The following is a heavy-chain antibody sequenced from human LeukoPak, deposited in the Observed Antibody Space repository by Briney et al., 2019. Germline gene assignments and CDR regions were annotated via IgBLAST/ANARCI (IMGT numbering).Heavy chain of an antibody. CDR2: ISGSGGST. Sequence: SGGSLRLSCAASGFTFSSYAMSWVRQAPGKGLEWVSAISGSGGSTYYADSEKRRFTISRDITKNTLYQQRNSQSAETPAVYYCACPRILPRVGESNLDYWGQGTLVTVSS. J-gene: IGHJ4*02. CDR1: GFTFSSYA. D-gene: IGHD3-10*01. CDR3: ACPRILPRVGESNLDY. V-gene: IGHV3-23*01.